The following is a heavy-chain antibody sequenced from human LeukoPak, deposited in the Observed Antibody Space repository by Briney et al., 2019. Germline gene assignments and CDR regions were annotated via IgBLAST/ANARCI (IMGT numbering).Heavy chain of an antibody. CDR3: AKDILPYYDILTGWLEAFDI. CDR2: IYTIGST. V-gene: IGHV4-4*07. D-gene: IGHD3-9*01. Sequence: SETLSLTCTVSGGSISSYYWSWIRQPAGKGLNWIGLIYTIGSTNYNPSLKSRVTMSVDTSKNQFSLKLSSVTAADTAVYYCAKDILPYYDILTGWLEAFDIWGQGTMVTVSS. CDR1: GGSISSYY. J-gene: IGHJ3*02.